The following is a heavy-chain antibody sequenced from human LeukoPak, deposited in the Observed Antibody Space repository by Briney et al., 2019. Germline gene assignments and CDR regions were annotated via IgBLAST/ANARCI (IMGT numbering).Heavy chain of an antibody. CDR1: GYTFTGYY. Sequence: ASVKVSCKASGYTFTGYYMYWVRQAPGQGLEWMGRINPNSGGTNYAQKFQGRVTMTRDTSISTAYMELSRRRSDDTAVYYCAREVSWDTAMATGAFDIWGQGTMVTVSS. CDR3: AREVSWDTAMATGAFDI. D-gene: IGHD5-18*01. J-gene: IGHJ3*02. V-gene: IGHV1-2*06. CDR2: INPNSGGT.